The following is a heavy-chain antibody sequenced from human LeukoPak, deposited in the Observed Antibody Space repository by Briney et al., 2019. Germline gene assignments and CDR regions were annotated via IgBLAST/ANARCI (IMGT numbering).Heavy chain of an antibody. J-gene: IGHJ4*02. CDR3: ARSSTISWRSPFDY. CDR2: IYYSGST. CDR1: GYSINSGYY. D-gene: IGHD3-3*01. V-gene: IGHV4-59*12. Sequence: SETLSLTCTVSGYSINSGYYWSWIRQPPEKGLEWIGYIYYSGSTNYNPSLKSRVTISVDTSKNQFSLKLSSVTAADTAVYYCARSSTISWRSPFDYWGQGTLVSASS.